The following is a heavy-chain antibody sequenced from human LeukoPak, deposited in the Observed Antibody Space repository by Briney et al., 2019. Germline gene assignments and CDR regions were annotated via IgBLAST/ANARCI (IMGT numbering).Heavy chain of an antibody. J-gene: IGHJ4*02. CDR3: ARSKGIAARTRGSLDY. D-gene: IGHD6-6*01. V-gene: IGHV4-30-2*01. Sequence: PSETLSLTCTVSGGSISSGGYYWSWIRQPPGKGLEWIGYIYHSGSTYYNPSLKSRVTISVDRSKNQFSLKLSSVTAADTAVYYCARSKGIAARTRGSLDYWGQGTLVTVSS. CDR1: GGSISSGGYY. CDR2: IYHSGST.